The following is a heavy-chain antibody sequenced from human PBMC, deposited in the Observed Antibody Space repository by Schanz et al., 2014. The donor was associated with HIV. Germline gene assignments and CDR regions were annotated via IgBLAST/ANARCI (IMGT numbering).Heavy chain of an antibody. V-gene: IGHV3-23*04. CDR3: AKMARSVAANTNFDY. CDR2: INSNEGTT. J-gene: IGHJ4*02. CDR1: GFTYRNYG. Sequence: EQLVESGGGVVQPGRSLRLSCVTSGFTYRNYGMHWVRQAPGKGLVWVSRINSNEGTTDYADSVKGRFAISRDKSKNTLYLQMNSLRVEDTAVYYCAKMARSVAANTNFDYWGQGTLVTVSS. D-gene: IGHD6-19*01.